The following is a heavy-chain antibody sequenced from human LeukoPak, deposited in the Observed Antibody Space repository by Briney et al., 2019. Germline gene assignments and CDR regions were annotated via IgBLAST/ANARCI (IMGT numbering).Heavy chain of an antibody. CDR1: GFTFSSYE. D-gene: IGHD3-22*01. CDR3: ARELTYYYDSSGYYYTDWFDP. V-gene: IGHV3-48*03. CDR2: ISSSGSTI. Sequence: GGSLRLSCAASGFTFSSYEMNWVRQAPGKGLEWVSYISSSGSTIYYADSVKGRFTISRDNAKNSLYLQMNSLRAEDTAVYYCARELTYYYDSSGYYYTDWFDPWGQGTLVTVSS. J-gene: IGHJ5*02.